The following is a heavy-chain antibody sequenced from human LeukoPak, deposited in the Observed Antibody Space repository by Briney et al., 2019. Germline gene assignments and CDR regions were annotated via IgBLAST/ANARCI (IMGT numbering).Heavy chain of an antibody. Sequence: PSETLSLTCAVYGGSFSGYYWSWIRQPPGKGLEWIGEINHSGSTNYNPSLKSRVTISVDTSKNQFSLELSSVTAADTAVYYCARGRYCSSTSCYFRYYYMDVWGKGTTVTVSS. CDR2: INHSGST. J-gene: IGHJ6*03. D-gene: IGHD2-2*01. CDR1: GGSFSGYY. V-gene: IGHV4-34*01. CDR3: ARGRYCSSTSCYFRYYYMDV.